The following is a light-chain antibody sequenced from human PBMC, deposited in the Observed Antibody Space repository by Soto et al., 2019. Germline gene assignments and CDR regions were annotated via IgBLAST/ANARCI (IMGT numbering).Light chain of an antibody. J-gene: IGKJ1*01. Sequence: EIVLTQSPATLSLSPGERATLSCRASQSVSSYLAWYQQKPGHAPRLLIYDASNRATGIPARFSCSGSGTDFTLTISSLEPEDFAVYYCQQRSNWPPTWTFGQGTKVEIK. CDR1: QSVSSY. CDR3: QQRSNWPPTWT. CDR2: DAS. V-gene: IGKV3-11*01.